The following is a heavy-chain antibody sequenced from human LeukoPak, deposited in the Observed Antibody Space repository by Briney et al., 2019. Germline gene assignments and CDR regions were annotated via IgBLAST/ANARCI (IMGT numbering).Heavy chain of an antibody. V-gene: IGHV5-51*01. CDR3: ARRRDLYSGSYYPFDY. D-gene: IGHD1-26*01. CDR1: GYSFTSYW. J-gene: IGHJ4*02. CDR2: IYPGDSDA. Sequence: GESLQISCKGSGYSFTSYWIGWVRQMPGKGLTWMGIIYPGDSDARYSPSFQGQVTISADKSVSTAYLQWSSLKASDTAMYYCARRRDLYSGSYYPFDYWGQGTLVTVSS.